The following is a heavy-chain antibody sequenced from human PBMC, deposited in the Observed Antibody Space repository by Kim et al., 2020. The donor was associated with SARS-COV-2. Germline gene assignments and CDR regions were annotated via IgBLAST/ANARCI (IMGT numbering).Heavy chain of an antibody. D-gene: IGHD2-2*01. CDR1: GFTFSSYS. Sequence: GGSLRLSCAASGFTFSSYSMNWVRQAPGKGLEWVSYISSSSSTIYYADSVKGRFTISRDNAKNSRYLQMNSLRDEDTAVSYCARDRVVRGSARGDYWGQGTLVTVSS. CDR3: ARDRVVRGSARGDY. V-gene: IGHV3-48*02. CDR2: ISSSSSTI. J-gene: IGHJ4*02.